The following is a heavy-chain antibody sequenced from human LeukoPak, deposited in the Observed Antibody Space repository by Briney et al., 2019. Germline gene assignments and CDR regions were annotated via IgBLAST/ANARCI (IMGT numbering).Heavy chain of an antibody. CDR3: ARGGKSSGWFWYFDL. D-gene: IGHD6-19*01. V-gene: IGHV1-2*02. J-gene: IGHJ2*01. Sequence: GASVKVSCKASGYTFTRYYMHWVRQAPGQGLEWMGWINPNSGGTNSAQKFKGRVTMTRDTSISTAYMELRRLRSDDTAVYYCARGGKSSGWFWYFDLWGRGTLVTVSS. CDR1: GYTFTRYY. CDR2: INPNSGGT.